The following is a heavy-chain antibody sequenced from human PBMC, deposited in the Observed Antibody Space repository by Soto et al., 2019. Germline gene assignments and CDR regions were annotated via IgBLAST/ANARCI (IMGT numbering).Heavy chain of an antibody. CDR1: GGTFSSYA. CDR2: IIPIFGTA. V-gene: IGHV1-69*13. D-gene: IGHD5-18*01. Sequence: SVKVSCKASGGTFSSYATSWVRQAPGQGLEWMGGIIPIFGTANYAQKFQGRVTITADESTSTAYMELSSLRSEDTAVYYCASKSGYSYGYAFDIWGQGTMVTVSS. J-gene: IGHJ3*02. CDR3: ASKSGYSYGYAFDI.